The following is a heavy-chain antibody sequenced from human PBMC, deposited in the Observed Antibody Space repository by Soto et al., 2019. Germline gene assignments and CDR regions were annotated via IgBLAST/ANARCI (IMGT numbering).Heavy chain of an antibody. CDR1: GFSFTTAGVA. CDR2: IYYNDDR. CDR3: AHSDGGYEIIYFDF. Sequence: SRPTLVNPTPTLTLTCTFSGFSFTTAGVAVGWIRPTPGGALEWLTLIYYNDDRRFSPSLKTRLTITGDTSKNQVVLSLTNVDPGDTATYFCAHSDGGYEIIYFDFWGQGIPVTVSS. D-gene: IGHD5-12*01. J-gene: IGHJ4*02. V-gene: IGHV2-5*01.